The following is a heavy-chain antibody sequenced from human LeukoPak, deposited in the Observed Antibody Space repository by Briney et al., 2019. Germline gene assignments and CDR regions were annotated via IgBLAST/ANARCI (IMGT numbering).Heavy chain of an antibody. Sequence: PGGSLRLSCAASGFTFRSYNFHWVRQAPGKGLEWVSFISSSSSSIYYADSVKGRFTISRDNAKNSLYLQVNSLRAKDTAVYYCARDQGSGWWAYWGQGTLVTVSS. D-gene: IGHD6-19*01. CDR2: ISSSSSSI. V-gene: IGHV3-21*01. J-gene: IGHJ4*02. CDR3: ARDQGSGWWAY. CDR1: GFTFRSYN.